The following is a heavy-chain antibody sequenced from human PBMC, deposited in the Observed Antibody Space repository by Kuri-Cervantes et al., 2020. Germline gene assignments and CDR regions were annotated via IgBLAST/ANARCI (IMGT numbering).Heavy chain of an antibody. CDR2: INPSGGST. CDR1: GYTFTGYY. D-gene: IGHD4-23*01. J-gene: IGHJ4*02. Sequence: ASVKVSCKASGYTFTGYYMHWVRQAPGQGLEWMGIINPSGGSTSYAQKFQGRVTMTRDTSTGTVYMELSSLRSEDTAVYYCARRNYGGPFDYWGQGTLVTVSS. CDR3: ARRNYGGPFDY. V-gene: IGHV1-46*01.